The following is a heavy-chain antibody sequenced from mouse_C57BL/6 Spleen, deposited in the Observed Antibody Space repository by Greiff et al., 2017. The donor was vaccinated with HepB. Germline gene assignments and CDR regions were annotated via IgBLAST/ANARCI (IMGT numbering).Heavy chain of an antibody. CDR3: ASYYYGSSYGYFDV. J-gene: IGHJ1*03. CDR1: GYTFTSYW. Sequence: VQLQQPGAELVMPGASVKLSCKASGYTFTSYWMHWVKQRPGQGLEWIGEIDPSDSYTNYNQKFKGKSTLTVDKSSSTAYMQLSSLTSEDSAVYYCASYYYGSSYGYFDVWGTGTTVTVSS. V-gene: IGHV1-69*01. CDR2: IDPSDSYT. D-gene: IGHD1-1*01.